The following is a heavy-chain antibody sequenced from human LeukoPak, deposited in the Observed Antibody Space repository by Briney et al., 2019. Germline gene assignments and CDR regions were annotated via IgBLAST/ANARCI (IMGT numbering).Heavy chain of an antibody. J-gene: IGHJ4*02. CDR1: VYTFTTYY. CDR3: ARAIEGYSYGYEFDY. V-gene: IGHV1-46*01. CDR2: INPSDGST. D-gene: IGHD5-18*01. Sequence: ASVKVSCKASVYTFTTYYMHWVRQAPGQGLEWMGIINPSDGSTSYAQKFQGRVTMTRDTSTSTVYMELSSLRSEDTAVYYCARAIEGYSYGYEFDYWGQGTLVTVSS.